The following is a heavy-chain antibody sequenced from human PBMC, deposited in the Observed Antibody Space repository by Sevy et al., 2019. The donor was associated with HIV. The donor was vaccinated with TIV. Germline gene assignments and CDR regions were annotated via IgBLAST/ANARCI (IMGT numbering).Heavy chain of an antibody. J-gene: IGHJ4*02. CDR1: GGSISSSSYY. CDR3: ATQRVLRYFDWLPQLDY. CDR2: IYYSGST. V-gene: IGHV4-39*01. Sequence: SETLSLTCTVSGGSISSSSYYWGWIRQPPGKGLEWIGSIYYSGSTYYNPSLKSRVTISVDTSTNQFSLKLSSVTAADTAVYYCATQRVLRYFDWLPQLDYWGQGTLVTVSS. D-gene: IGHD3-9*01.